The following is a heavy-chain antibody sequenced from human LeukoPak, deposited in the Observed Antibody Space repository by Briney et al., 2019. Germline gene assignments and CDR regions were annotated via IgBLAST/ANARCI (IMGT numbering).Heavy chain of an antibody. J-gene: IGHJ4*02. Sequence: ASVKVSCKASGYTFTGYYMHWVRQAPGQGLEWMGWINPNSGGTNYAQKFQGSVTMTRDTSISTAYMELSRLRSDDTAVYYCARVFTGYCSSTSCYTGYSYALDYWGQGTLVTVSS. CDR3: ARVFTGYCSSTSCYTGYSYALDY. CDR1: GYTFTGYY. CDR2: INPNSGGT. V-gene: IGHV1-2*02. D-gene: IGHD2-2*02.